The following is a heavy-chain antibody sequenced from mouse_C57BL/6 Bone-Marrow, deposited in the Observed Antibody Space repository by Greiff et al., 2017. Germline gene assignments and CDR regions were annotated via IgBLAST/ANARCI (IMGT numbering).Heavy chain of an antibody. J-gene: IGHJ1*03. V-gene: IGHV12-3*01. CDR1: GFPITSGYY. CDR3: AGDRKGTITTVVATENWYFDV. D-gene: IGHD1-1*01. CDR2: ITHSGET. Sequence: QVQLQQSGPGLVKPSQSLFLTCSITGFPITSGYYWIWIRQSPGKPLEWMGYITHSGETFYNPSLQSPISITRETSKNQFFLQLKSVTTEDTAMYDGAGDRKGTITTVVATENWYFDVWGTGTTVTVSS.